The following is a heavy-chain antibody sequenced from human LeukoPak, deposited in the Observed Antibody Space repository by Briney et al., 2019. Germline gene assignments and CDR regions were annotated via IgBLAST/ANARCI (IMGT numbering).Heavy chain of an antibody. V-gene: IGHV4-38-2*02. CDR1: GSSLSSGYY. D-gene: IGHD1-26*01. J-gene: IGHJ4*02. Sequence: SETLSLTCTVSGSSLSSGYYWGWIRQPPGKGLEWLGSIYHSGKTYDNPSLKSRVTISVDTSKNQFSLKLSSVTAADTAVYYCARSRLELGATDCSFDYWGQGILVTVSS. CDR2: IYHSGKT. CDR3: ARSRLELGATDCSFDY.